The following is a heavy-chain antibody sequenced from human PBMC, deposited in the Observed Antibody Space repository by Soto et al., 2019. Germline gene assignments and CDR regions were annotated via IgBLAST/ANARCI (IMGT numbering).Heavy chain of an antibody. CDR1: GFGLSSYA. D-gene: IGHD3-16*01. J-gene: IGHJ4*02. CDR3: AKSTGDALPPSF. CDR2: ISGSGGAT. V-gene: IGHV3-23*01. Sequence: PGGSLRLSCAASGFGLSSYAVSWVRQAPGKGLEWVSVISGSGGATYYADSVKGRFTISRDNSKNTLYLQMNSVRAEDTAVYYWAKSTGDALPPSFGGKEPPVTVPP.